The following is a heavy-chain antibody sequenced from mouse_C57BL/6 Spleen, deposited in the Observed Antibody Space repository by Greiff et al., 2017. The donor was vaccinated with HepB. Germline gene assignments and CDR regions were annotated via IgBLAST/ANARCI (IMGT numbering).Heavy chain of an antibody. Sequence: VQLQQPGAELVRPGTSVKLSCKASGYTFTSYWMHWVKQRPGQGLEWIGVIDPSDSYTNYNQKFKGKATLTVDTSSSTAYMQLSSLTSEDSAVYYCAREGSNFSWFAYWGQGTLVTVSA. CDR3: AREGSNFSWFAY. CDR2: IDPSDSYT. J-gene: IGHJ3*01. CDR1: GYTFTSYW. V-gene: IGHV1-59*01.